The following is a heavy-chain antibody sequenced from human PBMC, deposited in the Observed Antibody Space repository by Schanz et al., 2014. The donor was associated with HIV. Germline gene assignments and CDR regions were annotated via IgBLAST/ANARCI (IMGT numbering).Heavy chain of an antibody. V-gene: IGHV3-23*04. CDR2: ISTSGANT. CDR1: GFAFSRHW. D-gene: IGHD6-13*01. J-gene: IGHJ4*02. Sequence: EDQLVDSGGGLVQPGGSLTLSCAASGFAFSRHWMSWVRQAPGKGLEWVSAISTSGANTYYADSVKGRFTISRDNSKNTLYLQMNSLRAEDTAVYYCARHPRPYSSSWYEYYFDYWGQGTLVTVSS. CDR3: ARHPRPYSSSWYEYYFDY.